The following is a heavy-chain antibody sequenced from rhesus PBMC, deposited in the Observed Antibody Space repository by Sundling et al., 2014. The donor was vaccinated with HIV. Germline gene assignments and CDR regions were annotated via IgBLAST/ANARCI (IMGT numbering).Heavy chain of an antibody. CDR3: AIGLRGSYYDY. D-gene: IGHD1-44*02. J-gene: IGHJ4*01. CDR1: SDSISKYW. V-gene: IGHV4-80*01. CDR2: INAYSAT. Sequence: QVQVQESGPGLVKPSETLSLTCTVSSDSISKYWWAWIRQAPGKGLEWIGEINAYSATYYDPSLTSRITISRDTSKNQFSLRLDSVNAADTAVYFCAIGLRGSYYDYWGQGVLVTVSS.